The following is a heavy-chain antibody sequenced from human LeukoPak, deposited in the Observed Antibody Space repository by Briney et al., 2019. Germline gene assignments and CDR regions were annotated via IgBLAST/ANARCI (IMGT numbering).Heavy chain of an antibody. CDR2: ISGSGGST. CDR3: AKKAVAGDHYYYGMDV. Sequence: PGGSLRLSCAASGFTVSNNYMSWVRQAPGKGLEWVSAISGSGGSTYYADSVKGRFTISRDNSKNTLYLQMNSLRAEDTAVYYCAKKAVAGDHYYYGMDVWGQGTTVTVSS. D-gene: IGHD6-19*01. J-gene: IGHJ6*02. V-gene: IGHV3-23*01. CDR1: GFTVSNNY.